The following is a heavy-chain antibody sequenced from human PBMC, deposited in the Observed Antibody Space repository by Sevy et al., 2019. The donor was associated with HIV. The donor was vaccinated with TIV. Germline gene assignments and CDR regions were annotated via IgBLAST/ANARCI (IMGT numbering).Heavy chain of an antibody. D-gene: IGHD1-26*01. CDR3: ARSGGSYEYGMDV. V-gene: IGHV3-7*01. J-gene: IGHJ6*02. CDR1: EFTFSSYW. Sequence: GGSLRLSCAASEFTFSSYWMSWVRQAPGKGLEWVANIKQDGSEKYYVDSVKGRFTISRDNAKNSLYLQMNSLRAEDTAVYYCARSGGSYEYGMDVWGQGTTVTASS. CDR2: IKQDGSEK.